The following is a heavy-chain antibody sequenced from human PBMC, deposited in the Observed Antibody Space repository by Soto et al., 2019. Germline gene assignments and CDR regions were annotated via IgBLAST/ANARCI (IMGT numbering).Heavy chain of an antibody. J-gene: IGHJ6*04. CDR3: VRHRFGDDGGFDYSLDV. D-gene: IGHD3-10*01. CDR2: VFSGDHTDNT. Sequence: EVQLVETGGGLIQPGGSLRLTCAASGFTITNNYMIRVRQAPGKGLEWVAVVFSGDHTDNTRYVDSVKGRFTISRDYYKNILYLQTNSLIAEDTANYYCVRHRFGDDGGFDYSLDVWGKGTTVTVSS. CDR1: GFTITNNY. V-gene: IGHV3-53*02.